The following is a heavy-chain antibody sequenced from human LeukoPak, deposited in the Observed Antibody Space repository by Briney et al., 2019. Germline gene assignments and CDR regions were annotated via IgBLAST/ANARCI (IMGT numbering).Heavy chain of an antibody. Sequence: ASVKVSCKASGYTFTGYYMHWVRQAPGQGLEWMGWINPNSGGTNYAQKFQGRVTMTRDMSISTAYMELSRLRSDDTAVYYCAKMPQWLVFGILFDYWGQGTLVTVSS. CDR1: GYTFTGYY. J-gene: IGHJ4*02. CDR2: INPNSGGT. CDR3: AKMPQWLVFGILFDY. D-gene: IGHD6-19*01. V-gene: IGHV1-2*02.